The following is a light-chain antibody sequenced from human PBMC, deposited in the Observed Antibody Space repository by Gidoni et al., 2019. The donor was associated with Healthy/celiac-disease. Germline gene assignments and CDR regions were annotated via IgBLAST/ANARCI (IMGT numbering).Light chain of an antibody. V-gene: IGKV2-28*01. Sequence: IAMTQSPLALPVTPVELASISCRSSQSLLHSNGYYYLDWYLQKSGQSPQPLNYLGYSRASGVANRSSGSGSRKDFTLKSSGEEAEDVGDYCCMQALQVNTFGQGTRLEIK. CDR2: LGY. CDR1: QSLLHSNGYYY. CDR3: MQALQVNT. J-gene: IGKJ2*01.